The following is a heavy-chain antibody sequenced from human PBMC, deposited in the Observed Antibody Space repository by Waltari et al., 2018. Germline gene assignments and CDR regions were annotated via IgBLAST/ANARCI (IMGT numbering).Heavy chain of an antibody. CDR1: GGSISSSSYY. CDR2: IYYSGST. Sequence: QLQLQESGPGLVKPSETLSLTCTVSGGSISSSSYYWGWIRQPPGKGLEWIGGIYYSGSTSYNPSLKSRVTISVDTSKNQFSRKLSSVTAADTAVYYCARRPPTRQWLGYFDYWGQGTLVTVSS. J-gene: IGHJ4*02. V-gene: IGHV4-39*01. CDR3: ARRPPTRQWLGYFDY. D-gene: IGHD6-19*01.